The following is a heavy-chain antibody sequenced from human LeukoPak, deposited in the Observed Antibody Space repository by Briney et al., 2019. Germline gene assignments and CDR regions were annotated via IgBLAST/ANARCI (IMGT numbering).Heavy chain of an antibody. Sequence: GGSLRLSCAASGFTFDDYAMHWVRQAPGKGLEWVSLISWDGGSTYYADSVKGRFTISRDNSKNSLYLQMNSLRAEDTALYYCATSYAYYFDYWGQGPLVTVSS. J-gene: IGHJ4*02. CDR3: ATSYAYYFDY. CDR2: ISWDGGST. CDR1: GFTFDDYA. V-gene: IGHV3-43D*03. D-gene: IGHD4-17*01.